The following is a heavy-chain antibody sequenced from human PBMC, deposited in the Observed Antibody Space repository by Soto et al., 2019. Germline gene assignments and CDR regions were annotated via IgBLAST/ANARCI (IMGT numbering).Heavy chain of an antibody. J-gene: IGHJ6*02. Sequence: QTGGSLRLSCAASGFTFSSYAMHWVRQAPGKGLEWVAVISYDGSNKYYADSVKGRFTISRDNSKNTLYLQMNSLRAEDTAVYYCARVASARYFDWLPQYYYYGMDVWGQGTTVTVSS. CDR2: ISYDGSNK. V-gene: IGHV3-30-3*01. D-gene: IGHD3-9*01. CDR3: ARVASARYFDWLPQYYYYGMDV. CDR1: GFTFSSYA.